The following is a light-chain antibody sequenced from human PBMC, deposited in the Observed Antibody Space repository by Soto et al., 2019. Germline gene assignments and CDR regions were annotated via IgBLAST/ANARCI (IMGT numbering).Light chain of an antibody. J-gene: IGLJ2*01. V-gene: IGLV3-21*02. Sequence: SYELTQAPSVSVAPGQTARITCGGNNIAIKSVHWYQQKPGQAPVLVVYDDNKRPSGTPERFSGSNSGNTATLTISRVEAGDEADYYCQMWYSSSDSRIFGGGTKLTVL. CDR1: NIAIKS. CDR2: DDN. CDR3: QMWYSSSDSRI.